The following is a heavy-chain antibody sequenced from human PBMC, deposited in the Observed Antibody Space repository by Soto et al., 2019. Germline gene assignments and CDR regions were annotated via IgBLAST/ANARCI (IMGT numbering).Heavy chain of an antibody. CDR1: GFTFSSYG. CDR3: AKDRSLRWLQSHGPNY. CDR2: ISYDGSNK. J-gene: IGHJ4*02. Sequence: QVQLVESGGGVVQPGRSLRLSCAASGFTFSSYGMHWVRQAPGKGLEWVAVISYDGSNKYYADSVKGRFTISRDNSKNTLYLQMNSLRAEDTAVYYCAKDRSLRWLQSHGPNYWGQGTLVTVSS. D-gene: IGHD5-12*01. V-gene: IGHV3-30*18.